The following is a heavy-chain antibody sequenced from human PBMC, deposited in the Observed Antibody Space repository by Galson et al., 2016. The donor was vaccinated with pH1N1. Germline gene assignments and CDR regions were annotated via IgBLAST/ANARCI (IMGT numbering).Heavy chain of an antibody. Sequence: SVKVSCKASGYTFIVYYMHWVRQAPGHGLEWMGWINPSNGATKYAQNFQGRVTLTRDTSINTAYMELSSLTSDDTALYYCATGSANSWFDPWGQGTLVTVSS. J-gene: IGHJ5*02. CDR2: INPSNGAT. CDR3: ATGSANSWFDP. V-gene: IGHV1-2*02. D-gene: IGHD3-10*01. CDR1: GYTFIVYY.